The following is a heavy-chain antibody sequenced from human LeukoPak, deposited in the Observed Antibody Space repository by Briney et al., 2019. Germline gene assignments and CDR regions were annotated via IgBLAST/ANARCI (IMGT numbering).Heavy chain of an antibody. V-gene: IGHV4-59*01. CDR2: IYYSGST. D-gene: IGHD3-22*01. CDR3: ARGYYYGSYYYFDY. Sequence: PSETLSLTCTVSGGSISSYYWSWIRQPPGKGLEWIGYIYYSGSTNYNPSLKSRVTISVDTSKNQFSLKLSSVTAADTAVYYCARGYYYGSYYYFDYWGQGTLVTVSS. J-gene: IGHJ4*02. CDR1: GGSISSYY.